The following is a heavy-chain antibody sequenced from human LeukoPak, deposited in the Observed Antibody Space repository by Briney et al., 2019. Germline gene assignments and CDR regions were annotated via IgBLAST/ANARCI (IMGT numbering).Heavy chain of an antibody. CDR2: IIPILGIA. V-gene: IGHV1-69*04. D-gene: IGHD1-26*01. J-gene: IGHJ4*02. CDR1: GGTFSSYA. CDR3: ASARAPGIVGATTPPDY. Sequence: SVKVSFKASGGTFSSYAISWVRQAPGQGLEWMGRIIPILGIANYAQKFQGRVTITADKSTSTAYMELSSLRSEDTAVYYCASARAPGIVGATTPPDYWGQGTLVTVSS.